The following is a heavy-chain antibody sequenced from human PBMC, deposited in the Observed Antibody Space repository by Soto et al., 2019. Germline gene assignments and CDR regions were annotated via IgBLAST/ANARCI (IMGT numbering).Heavy chain of an antibody. CDR3: ARLFCSSTSCYSGSVAFDI. V-gene: IGHV4-59*12. Sequence: ASETLSLTCTVSGGSISSYYWSWIRQPPGKGLEWIGYIYYSGSTNYNPSLKSRVTISVDTSKNQFSLKLSSVTAADTAVYYCARLFCSSTSCYSGSVAFDIWGQGTMVTVSS. J-gene: IGHJ3*02. D-gene: IGHD2-2*02. CDR1: GGSISSYY. CDR2: IYYSGST.